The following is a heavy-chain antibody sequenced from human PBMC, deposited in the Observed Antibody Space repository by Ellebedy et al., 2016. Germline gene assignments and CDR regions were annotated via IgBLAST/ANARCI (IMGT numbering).Heavy chain of an antibody. J-gene: IGHJ6*04. V-gene: IGHV3-74*01. Sequence: GGSLRLSXAVSGFTFSSHWMHWVRQAPGKGLVWVSRISTDGSSTNYADSVKGRFTISRDNAKNTLYLQMNSLRAEDTAVYYCARGSITVFGGVDVWGKGTTVTVSS. CDR1: GFTFSSHW. CDR2: ISTDGSST. CDR3: ARGSITVFGGVDV. D-gene: IGHD3-3*01.